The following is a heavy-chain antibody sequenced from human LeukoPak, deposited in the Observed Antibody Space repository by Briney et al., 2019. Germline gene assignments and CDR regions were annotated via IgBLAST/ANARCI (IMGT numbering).Heavy chain of an antibody. V-gene: IGHV4-59*01. D-gene: IGHD6-19*01. CDR3: ARGYSSGWYGVGY. Sequence: PSETLSLTCTVSGGSISSYYWSWIRQPPGKGLEWIGYIYYTGSTNYNPSLKSRVTISVDTSKNQFSLKLSSMTAADTAVYYCARGYSSGWYGVGYWGQGTLATVSA. J-gene: IGHJ4*02. CDR1: GGSISSYY. CDR2: IYYTGST.